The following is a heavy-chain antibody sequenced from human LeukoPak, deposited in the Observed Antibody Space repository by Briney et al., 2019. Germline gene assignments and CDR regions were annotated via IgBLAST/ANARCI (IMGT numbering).Heavy chain of an antibody. CDR2: INAYNGNT. CDR3: AREEYCTNGVCYTLDY. V-gene: IGHV1-18*01. D-gene: IGHD2-8*01. Sequence: ASVKVSCKASGYTFTSYGISWVRQAPGQGLEWMGWINAYNGNTNYAQKLQGRVTMTTDTSTSTAYRELRSLRSDDTAGYYCAREEYCTNGVCYTLDYWGQGTLVTVSS. CDR1: GYTFTSYG. J-gene: IGHJ4*02.